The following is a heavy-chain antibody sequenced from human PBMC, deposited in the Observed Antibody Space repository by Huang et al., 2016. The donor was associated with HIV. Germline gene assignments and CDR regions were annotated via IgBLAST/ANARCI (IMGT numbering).Heavy chain of an antibody. CDR1: GFSFTNSW. J-gene: IGHJ4*02. D-gene: IGHD5-18*01. Sequence: EVQLVQSGAEVKKPGESLKISCKGSGFSFTNSWIGWVRQMHGKGLDGRRIIYPGDADTTYSPSFQGQVTISADKSINTAYLQWSSLKAADTAMYYCARPLLGYSYGYYFDYWGQGTLVTVSS. CDR2: IYPGDADT. V-gene: IGHV5-51*03. CDR3: ARPLLGYSYGYYFDY.